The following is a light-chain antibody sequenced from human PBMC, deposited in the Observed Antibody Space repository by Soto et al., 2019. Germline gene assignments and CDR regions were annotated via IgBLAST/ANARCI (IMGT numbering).Light chain of an antibody. CDR3: QLFGTSPRT. V-gene: IGKV3D-20*01. CDR2: DAS. Sequence: EIVLTQSPALLSVSPGQRATLSCGASQTVASNNLAWYQLKPGLAPRLLIFDASYRATGIPDRFSGSVSGTVFTLTISRLEPEDSAVYYCQLFGTSPRTFGGGTQAEIK. J-gene: IGKJ4*01. CDR1: QTVASNN.